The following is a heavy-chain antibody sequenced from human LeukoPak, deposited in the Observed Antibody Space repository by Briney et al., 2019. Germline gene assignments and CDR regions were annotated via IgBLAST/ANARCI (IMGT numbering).Heavy chain of an antibody. V-gene: IGHV3-74*01. Sequence: GGSLRLSCAASGFTFNTYWMHWVRQAPGKGLVWVSRTNSDGSGTRYADSVKGRFAISRDNAKNTLYLQMNSLRGEDTAVYYCARDSVAASGDFDYWGQGTLVTVSS. CDR2: TNSDGSGT. J-gene: IGHJ4*02. CDR3: ARDSVAASGDFDY. CDR1: GFTFNTYW. D-gene: IGHD6-13*01.